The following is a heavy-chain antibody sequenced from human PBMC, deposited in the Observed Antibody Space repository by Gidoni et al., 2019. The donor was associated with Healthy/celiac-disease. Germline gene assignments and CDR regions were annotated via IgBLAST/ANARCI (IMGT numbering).Heavy chain of an antibody. Sequence: QLQLQESGPGLVKPSETLSLPCPVSGGSIRSSSHYWVWTRQPPGKGLEWIGSIHYSGSTYYHPALKSRVTISVDTSKNQFSLKLSSVTAAETAVYYCARHPPPDYGDYGGWFDPWGQGTLVTVSS. CDR3: ARHPPPDYGDYGGWFDP. CDR1: GGSIRSSSHY. CDR2: IHYSGST. J-gene: IGHJ5*02. V-gene: IGHV4-39*01. D-gene: IGHD4-17*01.